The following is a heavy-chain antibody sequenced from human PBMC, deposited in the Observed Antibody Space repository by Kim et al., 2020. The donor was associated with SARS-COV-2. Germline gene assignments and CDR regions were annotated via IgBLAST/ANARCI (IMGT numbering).Heavy chain of an antibody. CDR2: INHSGST. J-gene: IGHJ5*02. Sequence: SETLSLTCAVYGGSFSGYYWSWIRQPPGKGLEWIGEINHSGSTNYNPSLKSRVTISVDTSKNQFSLKLSSVTAADTAVYYCARGRFWSINWFDPWGQGTLVTVSS. D-gene: IGHD3-3*01. CDR1: GGSFSGYY. CDR3: ARGRFWSINWFDP. V-gene: IGHV4-34*01.